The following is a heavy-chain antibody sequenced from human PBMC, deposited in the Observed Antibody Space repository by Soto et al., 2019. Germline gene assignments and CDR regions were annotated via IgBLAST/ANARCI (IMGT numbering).Heavy chain of an antibody. J-gene: IGHJ3*02. Sequence: GGSLRLSCAASGFTFSSYSMNWVRQAPGKGLEWVSSISSSSSYIYYADSVKGRFTISRDNAKNSLYLQMNSLRAEDTAVYYCARDSLYYYDSSGPDAFDIWGQGTMVTVS. CDR3: ARDSLYYYDSSGPDAFDI. V-gene: IGHV3-21*01. CDR2: ISSSSSYI. D-gene: IGHD3-22*01. CDR1: GFTFSSYS.